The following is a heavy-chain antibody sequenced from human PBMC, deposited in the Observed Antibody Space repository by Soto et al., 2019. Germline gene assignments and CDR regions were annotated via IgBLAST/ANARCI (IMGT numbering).Heavy chain of an antibody. J-gene: IGHJ6*02. V-gene: IGHV3-30*18. Sequence: GGSLRLSCAASGFTFSSYGMHWVRQAPGKGLEWVAVISYDGSNKYYADSVKGRFTISRDNSKNTLYLQMNSLRAEDTAVYYYAKDLGWYAEDYYYYGMDVWGQGTTVTVSS. D-gene: IGHD6-19*01. CDR3: AKDLGWYAEDYYYYGMDV. CDR1: GFTFSSYG. CDR2: ISYDGSNK.